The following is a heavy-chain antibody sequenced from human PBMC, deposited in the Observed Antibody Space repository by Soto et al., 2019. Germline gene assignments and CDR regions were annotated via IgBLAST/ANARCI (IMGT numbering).Heavy chain of an antibody. CDR2: MNPTSGNT. CDR1: GYTFTSYD. J-gene: IGHJ6*02. D-gene: IGHD6-6*01. V-gene: IGHV1-8*01. Sequence: QVQLVQYGAEVKKPGASVKVSCKAYGYTFTSYDINWVRQATGQGLEWMGWMNPTSGNTGYAQKFQGRVTMTRNTSISTSYMELSSLRAEDTAVYYCASVPLTAARDYYYYGMDVWGQGTTVTVSS. CDR3: ASVPLTAARDYYYYGMDV.